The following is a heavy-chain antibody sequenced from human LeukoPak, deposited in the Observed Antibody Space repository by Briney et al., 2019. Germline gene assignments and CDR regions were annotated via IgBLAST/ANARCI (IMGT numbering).Heavy chain of an antibody. CDR2: IYPGDSDT. Sequence: GESLKISCKGSGYSFTSYWIGWVRQMPGKGLEWMGIIYPGDSDTRYSPSFQGQVTISADRSISTAYLQWSSLKASDTAMYYCARGDYGDYRIFYTLFDFWGQGTLVAVSS. J-gene: IGHJ4*02. D-gene: IGHD4-17*01. V-gene: IGHV5-51*01. CDR1: GYSFTSYW. CDR3: ARGDYGDYRIFYTLFDF.